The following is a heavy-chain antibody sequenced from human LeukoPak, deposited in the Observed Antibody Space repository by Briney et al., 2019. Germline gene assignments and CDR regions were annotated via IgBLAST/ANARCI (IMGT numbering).Heavy chain of an antibody. CDR2: INVYNGKT. V-gene: IGHV1-18*01. J-gene: IGHJ4*02. D-gene: IGHD3-10*01. CDR3: AAWGYGPGALIDY. Sequence: ASVKVSCKASGYTFTNYGISWVRQAPGQGLEWMAWINVYNGKTYYAQKLQGRVTMTTDTSTSTAYMELRSLRSDDTAVYYCAAWGYGPGALIDYWGQGTLVTVSS. CDR1: GYTFTNYG.